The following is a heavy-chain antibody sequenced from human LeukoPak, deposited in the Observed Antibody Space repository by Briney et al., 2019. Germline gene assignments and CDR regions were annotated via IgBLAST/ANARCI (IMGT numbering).Heavy chain of an antibody. CDR1: GGSFSGYY. D-gene: IGHD4-17*01. CDR3: ALAEQDYGDYDDY. V-gene: IGHV4-34*01. J-gene: IGHJ4*02. CDR2: INHSGST. Sequence: PSETLSLTCAVYGGSFSGYYWSWIRQPPGKGLEWIGEINHSGSTNYNPSLKSRVTISVDTSKNQFSLKLSSVTAADTAVYYCALAEQDYGDYDDYWGQGTLVTVSS.